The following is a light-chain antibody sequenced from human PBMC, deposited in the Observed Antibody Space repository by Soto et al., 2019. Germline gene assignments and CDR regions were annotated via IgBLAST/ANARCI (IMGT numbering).Light chain of an antibody. J-gene: IGKJ1*01. CDR2: AAS. V-gene: IGKV1-6*01. CDR3: LQDYDYPWT. Sequence: AIQMTQSPSSLSASVGDRVTMTCRASQGISIYLGWYQQKPGKAPKLLIYAASNLQSGVPSRFSGSGSGTDFTLTISSLQPEDFATYYCLQDYDYPWTFGQGTKVDIK. CDR1: QGISIY.